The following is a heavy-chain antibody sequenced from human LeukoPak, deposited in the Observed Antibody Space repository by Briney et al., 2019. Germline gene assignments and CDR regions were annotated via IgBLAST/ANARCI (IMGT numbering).Heavy chain of an antibody. CDR2: IYHSGST. V-gene: IGHV4-4*02. CDR3: ARRAISVDNFGDSH. D-gene: IGHD2-21*02. Sequence: SETLSLTCAVSGDSISSNNWWSWVRQPPGKGLEWIGEIYHSGSTNKNPSLKNRLSISVDKSKNQFSLRLSSVTAADTAIYFCARRAISVDNFGDSHWGQGTRVIVSS. J-gene: IGHJ4*02. CDR1: GDSISSNNW.